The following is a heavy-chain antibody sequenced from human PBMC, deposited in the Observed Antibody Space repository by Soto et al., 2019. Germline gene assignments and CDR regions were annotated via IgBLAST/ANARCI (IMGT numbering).Heavy chain of an antibody. CDR2: ITSSSTTT. D-gene: IGHD4-17*01. CDR1: GFTLSSYS. CDR3: AGDHYADSTFDY. J-gene: IGHJ4*02. V-gene: IGHV3-48*01. Sequence: EVQLVESGGGLVQTGGSLRLSCAASGFTLSSYSMNWVRQAPGKGLEWVSHITSSSTTTYYADSVKGRFTISRDNAKNSLYLKMNKLRAKDTAVYSCAGDHYADSTFDYWGQGTLVTVTS.